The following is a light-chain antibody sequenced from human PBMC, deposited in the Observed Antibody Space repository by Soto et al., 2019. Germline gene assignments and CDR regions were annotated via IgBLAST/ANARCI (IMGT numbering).Light chain of an antibody. CDR3: QHYVERSPIT. Sequence: ETLLAHNTSTLPRARGECRSLSSTATQSVNSHLAWYRHKPGQDPSLLLYRASTRAAGLPDRFSGSGSVTDFTLYISSLEPADFALYYCQHYVERSPITFGQGTRLEIK. CDR1: QSVNSH. V-gene: IGKV3-15*01. J-gene: IGKJ5*01. CDR2: RAS.